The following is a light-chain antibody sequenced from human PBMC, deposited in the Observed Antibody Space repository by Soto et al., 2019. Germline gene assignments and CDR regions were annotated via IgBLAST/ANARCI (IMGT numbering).Light chain of an antibody. CDR3: SSYASSGTLYV. J-gene: IGLJ1*01. Sequence: QSALTQPASVSGSPGQSITISCTGTSSDVGGYNYVSWYQQHPGKAPKLMIYEVSNRPSGVSNRFSGSKSGHTASLTISGLQAEDEADYYCSSYASSGTLYVFGTGTKVTVL. CDR1: SSDVGGYNY. CDR2: EVS. V-gene: IGLV2-14*01.